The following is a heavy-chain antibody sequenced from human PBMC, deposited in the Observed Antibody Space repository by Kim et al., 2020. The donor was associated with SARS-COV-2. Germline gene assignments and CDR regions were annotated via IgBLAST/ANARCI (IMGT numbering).Heavy chain of an antibody. CDR3: ATRVAGSSGPLDAFGI. CDR1: GYTFSDYY. V-gene: IGHV1-2*06. J-gene: IGHJ3*02. D-gene: IGHD6-19*01. CDR2: MNPKSGVT. Sequence: ASVKVSCKASGYTFSDYYMNWVRQAPGQGLEWMGRMNPKSGVTTYTQKFQGRVTMTRDTSTSTAYMELSSLRSDDTAMFFCATRVAGSSGPLDAFGIWGQGTMVAVSS.